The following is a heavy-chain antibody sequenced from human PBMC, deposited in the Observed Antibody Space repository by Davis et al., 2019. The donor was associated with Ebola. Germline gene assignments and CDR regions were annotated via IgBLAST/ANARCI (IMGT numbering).Heavy chain of an antibody. J-gene: IGHJ5*02. Sequence: AASVKVSCKASGYTFTSYGISWVRQAPGQGLEWMGWISAYSVNTNNAQNLQGRVTMTTDTSTTTAYMELRSLRSDDTAVYYCARESSYSSGWSSFWFDPWGQGTLVTVSS. D-gene: IGHD6-19*01. CDR1: GYTFTSYG. CDR2: ISAYSVNT. CDR3: ARESSYSSGWSSFWFDP. V-gene: IGHV1-18*01.